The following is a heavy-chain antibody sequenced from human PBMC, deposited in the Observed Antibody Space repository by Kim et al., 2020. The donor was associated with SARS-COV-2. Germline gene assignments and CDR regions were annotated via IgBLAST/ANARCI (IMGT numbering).Heavy chain of an antibody. CDR1: GFTVDDYG. J-gene: IGHJ5*01. V-gene: IGHV3-20*01. Sequence: GGSLRLYCTPSGFTVDDYGMSWVRQVPGKGLEWVAGITWDGKGIGYADSVKGRFTISRDSARNFLHLQMDSLRAEDTALYHCARDAYFDDSGFYGLDSWGQGTLVTVSP. CDR3: ARDAYFDDSGFYGLDS. D-gene: IGHD3-9*01. CDR2: ITWDGKGI.